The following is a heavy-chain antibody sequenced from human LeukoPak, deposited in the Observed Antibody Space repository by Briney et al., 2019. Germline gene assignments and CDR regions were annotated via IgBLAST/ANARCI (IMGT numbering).Heavy chain of an antibody. CDR3: ARARVLLWFGESYYFDY. V-gene: IGHV4-59*01. Sequence: SETLSLTCTVSGGSISSYYWSWIRQPPGKGLEWIGYIYYSGSTNYNPSLKSRVTISVDTSKNQFSLKLSSVTAADTAVYYCARARVLLWFGESYYFDYWGQGILVTVSS. J-gene: IGHJ4*02. CDR1: GGSISSYY. CDR2: IYYSGST. D-gene: IGHD3-10*01.